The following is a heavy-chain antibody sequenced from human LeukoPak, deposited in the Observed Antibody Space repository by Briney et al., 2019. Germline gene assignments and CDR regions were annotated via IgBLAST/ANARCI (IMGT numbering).Heavy chain of an antibody. V-gene: IGHV2-5*02. J-gene: IGHJ4*02. CDR3: ARRGSGGPFDY. CDR2: VYWDDDK. CDR1: GFSLSTSGVG. Sequence: SGSTLVKPTQTLTLTCTFSGFSLSTSGVGVGWVRQPPGKALEWLALVYWDDDKRYSPSLKSRLTITKNTSKNQVVLTMTNMDPVDTATYYCARRGSGGPFDYWGQGTLVTVSS. D-gene: IGHD3-10*01.